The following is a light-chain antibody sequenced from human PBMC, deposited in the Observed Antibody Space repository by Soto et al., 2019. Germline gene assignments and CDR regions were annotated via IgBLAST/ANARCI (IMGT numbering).Light chain of an antibody. CDR3: QSYDSSHVV. V-gene: IGLV1-40*01. Sequence: QSVLTQPPSVSGAPGQRVTISCTGSSSNIGAGYDVHWYQQLPGTAPKLLIYGNSNRPSGVPDRFSGSKSGTSAPLAITGLQAEDEADYYCQSYDSSHVVFGGGTQLTVL. J-gene: IGLJ2*01. CDR1: SSNIGAGYD. CDR2: GNS.